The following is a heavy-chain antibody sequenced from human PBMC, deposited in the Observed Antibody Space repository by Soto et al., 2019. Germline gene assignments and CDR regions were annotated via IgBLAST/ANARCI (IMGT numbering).Heavy chain of an antibody. D-gene: IGHD3-3*01. V-gene: IGHV2-5*02. CDR3: AHSVQGFWSGHRFDP. Sequence: QITLKESGPTLVKPTQTLTLTCTFSGFSLITSGVGVGWIRQPPGKALEWLALIYWDDDKRYSPSLKSRLTINKDTSKNQVVLTMTNMDPVDTATYYCAHSVQGFWSGHRFDPWGQGTLVTVSS. CDR2: IYWDDDK. J-gene: IGHJ5*02. CDR1: GFSLITSGVG.